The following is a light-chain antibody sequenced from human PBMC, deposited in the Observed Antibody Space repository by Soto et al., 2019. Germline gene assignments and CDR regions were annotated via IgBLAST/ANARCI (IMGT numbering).Light chain of an antibody. J-gene: IGKJ5*01. V-gene: IGKV3-11*01. CDR1: QSVSSY. Sequence: VLSLYKETLSLSPGERATLSCRASQSVSSYLALYQQKPGQAPRLLIYDASNRATGIPARFSGSGSGTDFTLTISSLEPEDFAVYYCQQVSTLLPITFGQGTRLAIK. CDR3: QQVSTLLPIT. CDR2: DAS.